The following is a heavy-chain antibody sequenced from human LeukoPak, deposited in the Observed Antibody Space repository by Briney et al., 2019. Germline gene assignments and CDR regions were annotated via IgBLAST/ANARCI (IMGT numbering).Heavy chain of an antibody. D-gene: IGHD2-2*01. V-gene: IGHV3-49*04. Sequence: GGSLRLSCTASGFTLGDYAMSWVRQAPGKGLEWVGFIRSKAYGGTTEYAASVKGRFTISRDDSKSIAYLQMNSLKTEDTAVYYCTRGPQDIVVVPAADDYWGQGTLVTVSS. CDR1: GFTLGDYA. CDR2: IRSKAYGGTT. CDR3: TRGPQDIVVVPAADDY. J-gene: IGHJ4*02.